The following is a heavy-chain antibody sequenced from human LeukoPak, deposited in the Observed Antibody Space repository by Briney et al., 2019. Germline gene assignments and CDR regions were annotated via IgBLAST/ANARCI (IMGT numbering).Heavy chain of an antibody. Sequence: SCKASGGTFSSYAMSWVRQAPGKGLEWVSAISGSGGSTYYADSVKGRFTISRDNSKNTLYLQMNSLRAEDTAVYYCAKDRVDYGDFGYWGQGTLVTVSS. CDR3: AKDRVDYGDFGY. CDR1: GGTFSSYA. J-gene: IGHJ4*02. CDR2: ISGSGGST. V-gene: IGHV3-23*01. D-gene: IGHD4-17*01.